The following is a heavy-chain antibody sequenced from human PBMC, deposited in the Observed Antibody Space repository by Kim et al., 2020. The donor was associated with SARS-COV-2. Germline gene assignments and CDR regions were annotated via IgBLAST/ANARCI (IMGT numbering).Heavy chain of an antibody. CDR3: ARDMSGAGGDAGRDFDY. J-gene: IGHJ4*02. Sequence: VKGRFTISRDNAKNSLYLQMNSLRAEDTAVYYCARDMSGAGGDAGRDFDYWGQGTLVTVSS. V-gene: IGHV3-11*06. D-gene: IGHD2-15*01.